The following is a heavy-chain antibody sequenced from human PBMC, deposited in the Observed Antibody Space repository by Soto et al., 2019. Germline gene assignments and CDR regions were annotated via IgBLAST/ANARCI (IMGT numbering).Heavy chain of an antibody. CDR3: ARGFRLRFDRITGTHDYYYYGMDV. V-gene: IGHV6-1*01. J-gene: IGHJ6*02. CDR1: GDSVSSNSAA. CDR2: TYYRSKWYN. Sequence: KQSQTLSLTCAISGDSVSSNSAAWNWIRQSPSRGLEWLGRTYYRSKWYNDYAVSVKSRITINPDTSKNQFSLQLNSVTPEDTAVYYCARGFRLRFDRITGTHDYYYYGMDVWGQGTTVTVSS. D-gene: IGHD1-20*01.